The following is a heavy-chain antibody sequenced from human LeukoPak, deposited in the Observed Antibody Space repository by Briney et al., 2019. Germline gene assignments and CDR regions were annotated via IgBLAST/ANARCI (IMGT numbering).Heavy chain of an antibody. CDR3: ARSLEVDP. CDR1: GFTFSNYW. Sequence: GGSLRLSCVASGFTFSNYWMHWVRQAPGKGLVWVSRINSDGSTTTYADSVKGRFTISRDNARTTLYLQMSSLRAEDTAVYYCARSLEVDPWGQGTLVTVSS. J-gene: IGHJ5*02. V-gene: IGHV3-74*01. CDR2: INSDGSTT.